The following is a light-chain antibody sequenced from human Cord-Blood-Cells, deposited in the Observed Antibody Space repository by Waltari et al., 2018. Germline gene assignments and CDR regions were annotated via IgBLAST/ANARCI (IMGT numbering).Light chain of an antibody. CDR2: AAS. CDR1: QSISSY. Sequence: DIQMTQSPSSLSASVGDRVTITCRASQSISSYLNWYQQKPGKVPKLLIYAASSLQSGVPSRFSGSGSGTDFTLTISSLQPEDFATYYCQQSYSTPSITFGQG. V-gene: IGKV1-39*01. J-gene: IGKJ5*01. CDR3: QQSYSTPSIT.